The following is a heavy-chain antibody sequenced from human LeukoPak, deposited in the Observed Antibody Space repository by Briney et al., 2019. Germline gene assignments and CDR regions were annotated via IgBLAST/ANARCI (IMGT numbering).Heavy chain of an antibody. CDR3: ARGVYYYDSSGYYYTLNY. D-gene: IGHD3-22*01. V-gene: IGHV3-21*01. Sequence: GGSLRLSCAASGFTFSSYSMNWVRQAPGKGLEWVSSISSSSSYIYYADSVKGRFTISRDNAKNSLYLQMNSLRAEDTAVYYCARGVYYYDSSGYYYTLNYWGQGTLVTVSS. J-gene: IGHJ4*02. CDR2: ISSSSSYI. CDR1: GFTFSSYS.